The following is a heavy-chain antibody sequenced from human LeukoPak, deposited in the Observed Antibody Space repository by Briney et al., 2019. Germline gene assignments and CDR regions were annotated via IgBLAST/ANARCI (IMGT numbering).Heavy chain of an antibody. CDR3: VRMVSGDY. D-gene: IGHD2-8*01. CDR1: GFTFSNYD. Sequence: GGSLRLSCAPSGFTFSNYDFNWVRQTPGKGLEWLSTISASGGHTYYADSVRGHFTISRDNSKNTLSLQMNSLRAEDTAVYYCVRMVSGDYWGQGTLVTVSS. CDR2: ISASGGHT. J-gene: IGHJ4*02. V-gene: IGHV3-23*01.